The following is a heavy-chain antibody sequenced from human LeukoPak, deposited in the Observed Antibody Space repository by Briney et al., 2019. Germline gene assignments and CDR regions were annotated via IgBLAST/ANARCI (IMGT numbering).Heavy chain of an antibody. Sequence: SETLSLTWTVSGGSISSYYWSWIRQPPGKGLEWIGFIYYSGSTNYNPSLKSRVTVSVDTSKNQFSLKLSSVTAADTAVYYCASGEAAAVCDYWGQGTLVTVSS. CDR1: GGSISSYY. CDR2: IYYSGST. D-gene: IGHD6-13*01. CDR3: ASGEAAAVCDY. V-gene: IGHV4-59*01. J-gene: IGHJ4*02.